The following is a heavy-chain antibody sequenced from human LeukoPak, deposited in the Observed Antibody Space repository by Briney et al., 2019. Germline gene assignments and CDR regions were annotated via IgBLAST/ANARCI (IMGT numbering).Heavy chain of an antibody. Sequence: PGGSLRLSCAASGFTFSSYAMNWVRQAPGKGLEWVAVIIYDGSNKYYADSVKGRFTISRDNSKNTLYLQMNSLRAEDTAVYYCAREGPGDYHFDYWGQGTLVTVSS. D-gene: IGHD4-17*01. CDR3: AREGPGDYHFDY. CDR1: GFTFSSYA. V-gene: IGHV3-30*04. CDR2: IIYDGSNK. J-gene: IGHJ4*02.